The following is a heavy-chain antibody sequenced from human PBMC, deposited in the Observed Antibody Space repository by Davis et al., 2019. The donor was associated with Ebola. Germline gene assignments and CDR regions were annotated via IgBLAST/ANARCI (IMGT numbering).Heavy chain of an antibody. CDR3: AKFSRAGDSV. CDR1: RFRFSDYY. J-gene: IGHJ4*02. V-gene: IGHV3-11*03. D-gene: IGHD6-13*01. CDR2: ISSRGSYI. Sequence: GESLKISCAASRFRFSDYYMSWVRQAPGKGLEWISYISSRGSYINYADSVKGRFTISRDNAKNSLYLQVSSLRDDDTAVYYCAKFSRAGDSVWGQGTLVTVSS.